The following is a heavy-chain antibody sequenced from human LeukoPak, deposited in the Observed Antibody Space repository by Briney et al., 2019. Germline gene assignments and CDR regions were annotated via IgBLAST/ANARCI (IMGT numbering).Heavy chain of an antibody. CDR2: IYYSGST. Sequence: SETLSLTCSVSGGSISSTSYYWGWIRQPPGKGLEWIGSIYYSGSTYYNPSLKGRVTIFVDTPKNQFSLKLSSVTAADTAVYYCVRSIQQWLVRGGEYFQHWGQGTLVTVSS. V-gene: IGHV4-39*01. J-gene: IGHJ1*01. D-gene: IGHD6-19*01. CDR1: GGSISSTSYY. CDR3: VRSIQQWLVRGGEYFQH.